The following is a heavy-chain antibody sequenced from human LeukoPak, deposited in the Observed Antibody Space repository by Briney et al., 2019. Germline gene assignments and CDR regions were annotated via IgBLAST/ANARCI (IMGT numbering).Heavy chain of an antibody. CDR3: ASLLPYGSSAFDI. CDR2: MNPNSGNT. V-gene: IGHV1-8*03. Sequence: ASVKVSCKASVYTFTSYDINWVRQATGQGLEWMGWMNPNSGNTGYAQKFQGRVTITRNTSISTAYMELSSLRSEDTAVYYCASLLPYGSSAFDIWGQGTMVTVSS. J-gene: IGHJ3*02. CDR1: VYTFTSYD. D-gene: IGHD4-17*01.